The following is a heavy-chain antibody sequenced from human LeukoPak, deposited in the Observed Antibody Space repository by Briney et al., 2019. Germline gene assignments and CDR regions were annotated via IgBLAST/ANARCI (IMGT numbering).Heavy chain of an antibody. V-gene: IGHV3-48*03. D-gene: IGHD3-3*01. CDR1: GFTFSSYE. CDR3: ARARVGDYDFWSGYETIFDY. Sequence: GGSLRLSCAASGFTFSSYEMNWVRQAPGKGLEWVSYISSSGSTIYYADSVKGRFTVSRDNAKNSLYLQMNSLRAEDTAVYYCARARVGDYDFWSGYETIFDYWGQGTLVTVSS. CDR2: ISSSGSTI. J-gene: IGHJ4*02.